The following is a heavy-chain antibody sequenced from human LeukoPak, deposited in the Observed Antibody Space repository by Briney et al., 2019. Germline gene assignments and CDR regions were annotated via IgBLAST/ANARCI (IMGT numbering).Heavy chain of an antibody. CDR3: AKDHTIWAGAYYFDY. D-gene: IGHD3/OR15-3a*01. Sequence: GGSLRLSCAASGFTFSSYAMSWVRQAPGKGLEWVSAISGSGGSTYYADSVKGRFTISRDNSKNTLYLQMNSLRAEDAAVYYCAKDHTIWAGAYYFDYWGQGTLVTVSS. V-gene: IGHV3-23*01. CDR1: GFTFSSYA. J-gene: IGHJ4*02. CDR2: ISGSGGST.